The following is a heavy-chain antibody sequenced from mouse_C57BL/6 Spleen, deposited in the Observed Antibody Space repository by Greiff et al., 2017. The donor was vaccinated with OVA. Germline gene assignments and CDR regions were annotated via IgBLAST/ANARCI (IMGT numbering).Heavy chain of an antibody. V-gene: IGHV1-55*01. CDR2: IYPGSGST. CDR3: ARKETAQASHYYAMDY. D-gene: IGHD3-2*02. J-gene: IGHJ4*01. Sequence: QVHVKQPGAELVKPGASVKMSCKASGYTFTSYWITWVKQRPGQGLEWIGDIYPGSGSTNYNEKFKSKATLTVDTSSSTAYMQLSSLTSEDSAVYYCARKETAQASHYYAMDYWGQGTSVTVSS. CDR1: GYTFTSYW.